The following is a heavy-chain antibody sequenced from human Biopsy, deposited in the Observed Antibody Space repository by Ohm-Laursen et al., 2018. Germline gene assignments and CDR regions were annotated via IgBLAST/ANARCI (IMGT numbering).Heavy chain of an antibody. CDR3: ARDPYCSGGNCYSPLDH. Sequence: ASVKVSCKPSGYTFSLYHIHWVRQAPGQGLEWMGWIDPDSGRTSFGQNFQGRVTMTSDTSTGTAYLELTRLRSDDTAVYYCARDPYCSGGNCYSPLDHWGQGTLVTVSA. CDR2: IDPDSGRT. D-gene: IGHD2-15*01. CDR1: GYTFSLYH. V-gene: IGHV1-2*02. J-gene: IGHJ4*02.